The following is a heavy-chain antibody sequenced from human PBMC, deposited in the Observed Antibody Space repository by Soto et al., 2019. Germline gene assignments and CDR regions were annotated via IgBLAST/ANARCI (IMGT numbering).Heavy chain of an antibody. V-gene: IGHV3-30*18. CDR1: GFTFSSYG. CDR3: AKDLLSRIAVAGPDL. D-gene: IGHD6-19*01. J-gene: IGHJ5*02. CDR2: ISYDGSNK. Sequence: PGGSLRLSCAASGFTFSSYGMHWVRQAPGKGLEWVAVISYDGSNKYYADSVKGRFTISRDNSKNTLYLQMNSLRAEDTAVYYCAKDLLSRIAVAGPDLWGQGTLVTAPQ.